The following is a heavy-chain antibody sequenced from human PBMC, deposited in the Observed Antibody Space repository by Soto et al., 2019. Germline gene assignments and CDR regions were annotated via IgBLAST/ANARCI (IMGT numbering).Heavy chain of an antibody. CDR1: GGSFSGYY. D-gene: IGHD3-10*01. CDR2: INHSGST. CDR3: ARGLSNYGSGGYYHPIANWFDP. Sequence: SETLSLTCAVYGGSFSGYYWSWIRQPPGKGLEWIGEINHSGSTNYNPSLKSRVTISVDTSKNQFSLKLSSVTAADTAVYYCARGLSNYGSGGYYHPIANWFDPWGQGTLVTVSS. V-gene: IGHV4-34*01. J-gene: IGHJ5*02.